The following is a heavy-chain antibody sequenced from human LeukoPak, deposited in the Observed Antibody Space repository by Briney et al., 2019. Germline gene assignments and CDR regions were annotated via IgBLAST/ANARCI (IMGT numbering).Heavy chain of an antibody. D-gene: IGHD1-26*01. CDR1: GFTFSSYA. CDR3: VGESGDRPGFPGC. CDR2: LYRDGNT. Sequence: GGSLRLSCAASGFTFSSYAMSWVRQAPGKGLEWVSILYRDGNTYYRDSVKGRFTISRDDSRNTLYLQMKNLRVEDTAVYYCVGESGDRPGFPGCWGQGTLVTVSS. J-gene: IGHJ4*02. V-gene: IGHV3-23*03.